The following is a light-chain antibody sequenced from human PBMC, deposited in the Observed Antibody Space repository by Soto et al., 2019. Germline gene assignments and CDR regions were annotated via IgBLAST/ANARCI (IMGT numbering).Light chain of an antibody. CDR1: QTISVY. Sequence: IQMTPSPSSLAASVGARVTITCRASQTISVYLNWYQQKPGRAPDVLIYSASTRRSGVPSRFSGSGSGTEFTLTISSLQPDDFATYYCQQYKGYFPLTFGGGTKVDIK. CDR2: SAS. J-gene: IGKJ4*01. V-gene: IGKV1-39*01. CDR3: QQYKGYFPLT.